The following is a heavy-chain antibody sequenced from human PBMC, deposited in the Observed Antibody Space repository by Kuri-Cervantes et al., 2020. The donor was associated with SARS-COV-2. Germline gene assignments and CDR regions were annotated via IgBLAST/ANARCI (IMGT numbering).Heavy chain of an antibody. D-gene: IGHD2-21*02. V-gene: IGHV3-30*02. Sequence: GESLKISCAASGFTFSNYGMHWVRQAPGKGLEWVAFIRYEGISKYYVDSVKGRFTISRDNPKNTLFLHMNSLRVEDTAVYYCARDGDSYIPVLDYWGQGTLVTVSS. J-gene: IGHJ4*02. CDR2: IRYEGISK. CDR1: GFTFSNYG. CDR3: ARDGDSYIPVLDY.